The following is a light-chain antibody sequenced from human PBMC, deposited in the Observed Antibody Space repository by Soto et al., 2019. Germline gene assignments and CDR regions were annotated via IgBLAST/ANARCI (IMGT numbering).Light chain of an antibody. V-gene: IGKV4-1*01. CDR2: RAS. J-gene: IGKJ3*01. CDR1: QSVLYSSNNKNY. Sequence: DILLTQSPDSLAVSLGEMATITCKSSQSVLYSSNNKNYLAWYQQKPGQPPKXLIYRASTRESGVPERFSGSGSGTDFTLTISSLQAEDVELYSCQQYYSVPPAFGPGTKVDIK. CDR3: QQYYSVPPA.